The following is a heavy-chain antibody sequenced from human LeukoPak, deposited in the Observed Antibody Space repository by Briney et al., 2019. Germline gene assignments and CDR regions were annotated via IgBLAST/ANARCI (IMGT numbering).Heavy chain of an antibody. CDR3: AHGGNSGSYSEH. Sequence: SETLSLTCTVSGGSISSYYWSWIRQPPGKGLEWIGYIYTSGSTNYNPSLKSRVTISVDTSKNQFSLKLSSVTAADTAMYYCAHGGNSGSYSEHWGQGILVTVSS. CDR1: GGSISSYY. V-gene: IGHV4-4*09. CDR2: IYTSGST. J-gene: IGHJ4*02. D-gene: IGHD1-26*01.